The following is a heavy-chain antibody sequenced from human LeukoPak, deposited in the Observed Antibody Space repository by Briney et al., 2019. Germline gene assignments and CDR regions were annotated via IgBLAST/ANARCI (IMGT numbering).Heavy chain of an antibody. CDR2: IIPIFGTA. D-gene: IGHD4-17*01. J-gene: IGHJ5*02. Sequence: SVKVSCKASGGTFSSYAISWVRQAPGQGLEWMGRIIPIFGTANYAQRFQGRVTITTDESTSTAHMELSSLRSEDTAVYYCARDPVTVTTNNWFDPWGQGTLVTVSS. CDR3: ARDPVTVTTNNWFDP. CDR1: GGTFSSYA. V-gene: IGHV1-69*05.